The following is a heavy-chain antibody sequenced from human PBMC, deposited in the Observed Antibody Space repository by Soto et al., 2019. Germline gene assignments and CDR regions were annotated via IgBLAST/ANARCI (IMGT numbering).Heavy chain of an antibody. CDR1: GFTFNTYC. J-gene: IGHJ5*02. D-gene: IGHD5-12*01. Sequence: GGSLRLSCVASGFTFNTYCMHWVRQAPGKGLVWVSRINSDGTRTNYADSVKGRFTISRDNAKNTVYLQMNSLRAEDTAVYYCATVATHSYKWFDPWGQGTPVTVSS. CDR3: ATVATHSYKWFDP. V-gene: IGHV3-74*01. CDR2: INSDGTRT.